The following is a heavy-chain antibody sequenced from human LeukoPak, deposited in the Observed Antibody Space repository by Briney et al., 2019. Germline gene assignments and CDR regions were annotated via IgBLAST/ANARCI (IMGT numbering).Heavy chain of an antibody. J-gene: IGHJ4*02. D-gene: IGHD3-9*01. CDR3: ARRLQYYCAGDN. V-gene: IGHV3-74*01. CDR2: INSDGSST. CDR1: GFTFSRYW. Sequence: GGSLTLSCAPSGFTFSRYWMHWVRQAPGTGLVWVSRINSDGSSTSYADSVKGRFTISRDNAKNTLYLQMNSLRAEDTAVYYCARRLQYYCAGDNWGQGTLVTVSS.